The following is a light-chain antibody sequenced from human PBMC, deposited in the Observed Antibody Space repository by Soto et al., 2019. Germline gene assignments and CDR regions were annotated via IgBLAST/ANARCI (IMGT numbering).Light chain of an antibody. CDR2: EVS. V-gene: IGLV2-14*01. CDR3: SSYTSSSANWV. J-gene: IGLJ3*02. Sequence: QSVLTQPASVSGSPGQSITISCTGTSSDVGGYNYVSWYQQHPGKAPKLMIYEVSNRPSGVSSRFSGSKSGNTASLTISGLQAEDEADYYCSSYTSSSANWVFGGGTKLTVL. CDR1: SSDVGGYNY.